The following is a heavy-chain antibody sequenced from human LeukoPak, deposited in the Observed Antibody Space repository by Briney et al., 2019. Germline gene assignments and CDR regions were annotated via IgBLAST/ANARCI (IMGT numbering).Heavy chain of an antibody. V-gene: IGHV1-2*02. D-gene: IGHD3-22*01. Sequence: ASVKVSCKTSGYTFTNYYLHWVRQAPGQGLDWVGWISPGNGVTKYAEKVKSRVTMTGATSITTAYMEMTSLTSDDTAVYYCARENFRYDDWGQVTLVTVSS. CDR1: GYTFTNYY. CDR2: ISPGNGVT. J-gene: IGHJ4*02. CDR3: ARENFRYDD.